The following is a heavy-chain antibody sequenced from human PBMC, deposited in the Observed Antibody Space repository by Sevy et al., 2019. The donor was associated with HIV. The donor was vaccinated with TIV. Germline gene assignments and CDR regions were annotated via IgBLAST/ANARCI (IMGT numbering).Heavy chain of an antibody. J-gene: IGHJ6*02. CDR1: GFTVGTYW. V-gene: IGHV3-7*01. Sequence: GGFLRLSCAASGFTVGTYWMSWVRQAPGKGLQWLASIKQDESEKNYVDSVKGRFTISRDNAKNSLALQMNSLRAEDTAMYYPERDLIVPTGMFYYGMDVWGQGTTVTVSS. CDR3: ERDLIVPTGMFYYGMDV. D-gene: IGHD2-2*01. CDR2: IKQDESEK.